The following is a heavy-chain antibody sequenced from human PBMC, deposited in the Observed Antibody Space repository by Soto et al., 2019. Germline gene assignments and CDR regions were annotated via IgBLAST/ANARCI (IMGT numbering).Heavy chain of an antibody. D-gene: IGHD3-9*01. Sequence: TLSLTCTVSGGSISSGGYYWSWIRQHPGKGLEWIGYIYYSGSTYYNPSLKSRVTISVDTSKNQFSLKLSSVTAADTAVYYCARDLLRYFDWLPGLLYYYYYGMDVWGQGTTVTVSS. CDR2: IYYSGST. CDR1: GGSISSGGYY. CDR3: ARDLLRYFDWLPGLLYYYYYGMDV. J-gene: IGHJ6*02. V-gene: IGHV4-31*03.